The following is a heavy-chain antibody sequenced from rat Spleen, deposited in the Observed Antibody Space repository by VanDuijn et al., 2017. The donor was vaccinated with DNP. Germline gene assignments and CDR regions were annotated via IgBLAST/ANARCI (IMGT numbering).Heavy chain of an antibody. D-gene: IGHD1-5*01. Sequence: EVQLQESGPGLVKPSQSLSLTCSVTGYSITSNYWGWIRKFPGNNLEWMGYINTAGSTNYNPSLKSRISITRDTSKNQFFLQVNSVTTEDTATYYCARWNIGTTTLDYWGQGVMVTVSS. CDR2: INTAGST. J-gene: IGHJ2*01. CDR3: ARWNIGTTTLDY. CDR1: GYSITSNY. V-gene: IGHV3-3*01.